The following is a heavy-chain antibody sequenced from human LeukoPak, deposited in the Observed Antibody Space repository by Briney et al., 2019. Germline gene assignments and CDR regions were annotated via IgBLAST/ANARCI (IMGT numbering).Heavy chain of an antibody. Sequence: PGGSLRLSCTASGFSFITYTMNWVRQAPGKGLEWVSPISSSSSYIYYADSVKGRFTISRDNAKNSLYLQMNSLRAEDTAVYYCARGRYCSGGSCAVRLTTVTHWFDPWGQGTLVTVSS. D-gene: IGHD2-15*01. V-gene: IGHV3-21*01. CDR3: ARGRYCSGGSCAVRLTTVTHWFDP. CDR1: GFSFITYT. J-gene: IGHJ5*02. CDR2: ISSSSSYI.